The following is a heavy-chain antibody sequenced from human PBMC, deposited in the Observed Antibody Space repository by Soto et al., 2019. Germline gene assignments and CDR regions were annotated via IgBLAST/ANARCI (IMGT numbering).Heavy chain of an antibody. J-gene: IGHJ6*02. Sequence: QITLKESGPTLVKPTQTLTLTCTFSGFSLSTGGVGVGWIRQPPGKALEWLALIYWDDDKRYSPFLKSRLTTTKDTSKNQVVLTLTNMDPVDTATYYCTHSRCGGDCHQSYASHYYYGLDVWGPGTTVTVSS. D-gene: IGHD2-21*02. CDR3: THSRCGGDCHQSYASHYYYGLDV. V-gene: IGHV2-5*02. CDR2: IYWDDDK. CDR1: GFSLSTGGVG.